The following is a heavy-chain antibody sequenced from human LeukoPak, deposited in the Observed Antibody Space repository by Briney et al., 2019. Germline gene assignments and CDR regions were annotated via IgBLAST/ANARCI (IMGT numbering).Heavy chain of an antibody. V-gene: IGHV1-69*13. Sequence: ASVKVSCKASGGTFSSYAISWVRQAPGQGLEWVGGIIPIFGTANYAQKFQGRVTITADESTSTAYMELSSLRSEDTAVYYCARSGSDTARGIVYYYYGMDVWGQGTTVTVSS. CDR3: ARSGSDTARGIVYYYYGMDV. J-gene: IGHJ6*02. CDR2: IIPIFGTA. CDR1: GGTFSSYA. D-gene: IGHD5-18*01.